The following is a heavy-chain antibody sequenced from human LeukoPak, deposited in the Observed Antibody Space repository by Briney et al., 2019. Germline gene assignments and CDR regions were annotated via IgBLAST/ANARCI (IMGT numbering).Heavy chain of an antibody. V-gene: IGHV4-59*08. CDR2: IYSSGGT. Sequence: PSETLSLTCTVSGGSMGSFYWSWIRQPPGKGLEWIGDIYSSGGTNYNPPLKSRVTISVDTSKKQFSLKLSSVTAADTAVYYCARHGSTYSGSPRIFLQHWGQGTLVTVSS. CDR1: GGSMGSFY. J-gene: IGHJ1*01. D-gene: IGHD1-26*01. CDR3: ARHGSTYSGSPRIFLQH.